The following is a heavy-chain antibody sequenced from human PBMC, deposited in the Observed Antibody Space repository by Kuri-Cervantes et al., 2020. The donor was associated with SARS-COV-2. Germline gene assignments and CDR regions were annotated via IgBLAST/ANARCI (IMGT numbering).Heavy chain of an antibody. Sequence: GESLKISCAASGFTFSSYAMSWVRQAPGKGLEWVSAISGSGGSTYYADSVKGRFTISRDNSKNTLYLQMNSLRAEDTAVYYCAKDLRLLWFGELLGFDPWGQGPVVTVSS. CDR2: ISGSGGST. D-gene: IGHD3-10*01. CDR3: AKDLRLLWFGELLGFDP. V-gene: IGHV3-23*01. J-gene: IGHJ5*02. CDR1: GFTFSSYA.